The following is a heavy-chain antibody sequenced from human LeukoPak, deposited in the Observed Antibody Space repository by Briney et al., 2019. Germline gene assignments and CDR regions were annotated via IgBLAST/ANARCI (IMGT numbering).Heavy chain of an antibody. CDR3: AKDLAAVAEVFDY. J-gene: IGHJ4*02. CDR1: GFTFSSYA. D-gene: IGHD6-19*01. CDR2: VSGSGDST. V-gene: IGHV3-23*01. Sequence: PGGSLRLSCAASGFTFSSYAMSWVRQAPGKGLEWVSAVSGSGDSTYYADSVKGRFTISRDNSKNTLYLQMNSLRAEDTAVYYCAKDLAAVAEVFDYWGQGTPVTVSS.